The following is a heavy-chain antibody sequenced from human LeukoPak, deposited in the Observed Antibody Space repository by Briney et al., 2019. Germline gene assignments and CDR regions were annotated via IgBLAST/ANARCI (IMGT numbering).Heavy chain of an antibody. D-gene: IGHD6-13*01. V-gene: IGHV3-30-3*01. J-gene: IGHJ4*02. CDR1: GFTFSSYA. Sequence: GRSLRLSCAASGFTFSSYAMHWVRQAPGKGLEWVAVISYDGSNKYYADSVKGRFTISRDNSKNTLYLQMNSLRAEDTAVYYCARGVIAATGGYYFDYWGQGTLVTVSS. CDR2: ISYDGSNK. CDR3: ARGVIAATGGYYFDY.